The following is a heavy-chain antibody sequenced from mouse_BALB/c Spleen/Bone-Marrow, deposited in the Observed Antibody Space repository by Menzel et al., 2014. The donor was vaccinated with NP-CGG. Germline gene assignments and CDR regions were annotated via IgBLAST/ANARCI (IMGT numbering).Heavy chain of an antibody. Sequence: QVQLKESGSELVKPGASVKQSCKASGYTFTDYIIHWVKQRSGQGLEWIGWFYPGSGSIKSNEKFKDRATLTADKSSSTVYMELSRLTSEDSAVYFCARHEEEYGNLFAYWGQGTLVTVSA. D-gene: IGHD2-10*02. CDR3: ARHEEEYGNLFAY. J-gene: IGHJ3*01. V-gene: IGHV1-62-2*01. CDR2: FYPGSGSI. CDR1: GYTFTDYI.